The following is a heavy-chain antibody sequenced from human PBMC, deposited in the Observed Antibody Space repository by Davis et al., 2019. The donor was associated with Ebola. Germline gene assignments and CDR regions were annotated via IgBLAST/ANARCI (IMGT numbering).Heavy chain of an antibody. V-gene: IGHV5-51*01. CDR3: ARQGRFQALLYYYGMDV. J-gene: IGHJ6*02. CDR2: IYPGDSDT. Sequence: GESLKISCKGSGYSFTSYWIGWVRQMPGKGLEWMGIIYPGDSDTRYSPSFQGQVTISADKSISTAYLQWSSLKASDTAMYYCARQGRFQALLYYYGMDVWGQGTTVTVSS. D-gene: IGHD3-3*01. CDR1: GYSFTSYW.